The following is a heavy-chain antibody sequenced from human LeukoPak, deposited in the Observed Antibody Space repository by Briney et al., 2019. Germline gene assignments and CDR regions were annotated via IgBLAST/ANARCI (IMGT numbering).Heavy chain of an antibody. CDR3: AKRISGSGSLLPNDY. Sequence: GSLRLSCAASGFTFSSYAMSWVRQAPGKGLEWVSAISGSGGSTYYADSVKGRFTISRDNSKNTLYLQMNSLRAEDTAVYYCAKRISGSGSLLPNDYWGQGTLVTVSS. CDR2: ISGSGGST. J-gene: IGHJ4*02. V-gene: IGHV3-23*01. CDR1: GFTFSSYA. D-gene: IGHD3-10*01.